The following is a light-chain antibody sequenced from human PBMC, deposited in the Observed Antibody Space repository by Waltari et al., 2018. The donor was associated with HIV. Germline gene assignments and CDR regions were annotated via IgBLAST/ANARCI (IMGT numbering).Light chain of an antibody. J-gene: IGLJ2*01. Sequence: HSVLTQPASMSGSLGQSITISCLGSSSDVGGFYYVSWYQQSPDKAPRLVIYDVSNRPSGVSGRFSGSKSGSAASLTISGLQPEDEADYYCCSYSSSGTVLFGGGTRLTVL. V-gene: IGLV2-14*03. CDR2: DVS. CDR1: SSDVGGFYY. CDR3: CSYSSSGTVL.